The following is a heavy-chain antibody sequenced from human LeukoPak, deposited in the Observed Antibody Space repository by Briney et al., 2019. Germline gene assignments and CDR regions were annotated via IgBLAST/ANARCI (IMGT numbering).Heavy chain of an antibody. V-gene: IGHV4-4*02. CDR2: IYHSGST. CDR1: GGSISSSNW. CDR3: AREGSVTAFDI. D-gene: IGHD3-10*01. Sequence: SGTLSLTCAVSGGSISSSNWWSWVRQPPGKGLEWIGEIYHSGSTNYNPSLKSRVTILIDISNNQFSLKLSSVTAADTAVYYCAREGSVTAFDIWGQGTMVTVSS. J-gene: IGHJ3*02.